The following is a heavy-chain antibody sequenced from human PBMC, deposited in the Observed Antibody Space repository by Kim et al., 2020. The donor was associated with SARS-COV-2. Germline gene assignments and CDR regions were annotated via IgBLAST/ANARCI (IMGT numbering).Heavy chain of an antibody. CDR1: GGSISSGGYY. CDR2: IYYSGST. CDR3: AREGRYYYDSSGYFYYYGMDV. Sequence: SETLSLTCTVSGGSISSGGYYWSWIRQHPGKGLEWIGYIYYSGSTYYNPSLKSRVTISVDKSKNQFSLKLSSVTAADTAVYYCAREGRYYYDSSGYFYYYGMDVWGQGTTVTVSS. J-gene: IGHJ6*02. V-gene: IGHV4-31*03. D-gene: IGHD3-22*01.